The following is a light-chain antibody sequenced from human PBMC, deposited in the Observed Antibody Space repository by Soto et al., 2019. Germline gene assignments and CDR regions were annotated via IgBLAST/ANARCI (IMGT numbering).Light chain of an antibody. Sequence: DIQLTQSPSSLSASVGDRVTITCRASQGLNSYFAWYQQKPGKAPKLLLYATSTLQSVFPSRFTGSVSGAEFTLTITSLQPEDIATYYCHQLNSYPVTFGGGTKVEIK. J-gene: IGKJ4*01. CDR3: HQLNSYPVT. V-gene: IGKV1-9*01. CDR1: QGLNSY. CDR2: ATS.